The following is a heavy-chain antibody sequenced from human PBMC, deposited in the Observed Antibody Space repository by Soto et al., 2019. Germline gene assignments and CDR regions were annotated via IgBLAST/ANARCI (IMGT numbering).Heavy chain of an antibody. D-gene: IGHD6-19*01. CDR2: INSDGSST. CDR1: GFTFSSYW. J-gene: IGHJ4*02. CDR3: AVGVAGPTAIGY. V-gene: IGHV3-74*01. Sequence: EVQLVESGGGLVQPGGSLRLSCAASGFTFSSYWMHWVRQAPGKGLVWVSRINSDGSSTSYADSVKGRFTISRDNAKNTRYLQMNSLRAEDTAVYYCAVGVAGPTAIGYWGQGTLVTVSS.